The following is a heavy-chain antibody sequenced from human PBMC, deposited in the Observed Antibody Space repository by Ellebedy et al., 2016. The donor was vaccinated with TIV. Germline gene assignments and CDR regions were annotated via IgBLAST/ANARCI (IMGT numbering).Heavy chain of an antibody. V-gene: IGHV3-23*01. D-gene: IGHD3-10*01. Sequence: GESLKISXAASGFTFSSYAMSWVRQAPGKGLEWVSAISGSGGSTYYADSVKGRFTISRDNSKNTLYLQMNSLRAEDTAVYYYAKDGVMGAILWFGELLIYWGQGTLVTVSS. J-gene: IGHJ4*02. CDR3: AKDGVMGAILWFGELLIY. CDR1: GFTFSSYA. CDR2: ISGSGGST.